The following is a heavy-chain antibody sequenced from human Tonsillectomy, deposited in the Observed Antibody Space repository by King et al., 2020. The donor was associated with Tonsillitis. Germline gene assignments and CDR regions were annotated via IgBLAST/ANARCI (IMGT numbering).Heavy chain of an antibody. CDR1: GFTFSSYT. D-gene: IGHD3-3*01. V-gene: IGHV3-30*04. Sequence: VQLVESGGGVVQPGRSLRLSCAASGFTFSSYTMYWVRQAPGKGLEWVAVISYDGTNKYYADSVRGRFTISRDNSKNTLYLQMNSLRAEDTAVYYCARKIWSGYSMDVWGQGTMVTVSS. CDR3: ARKIWSGYSMDV. J-gene: IGHJ6*02. CDR2: ISYDGTNK.